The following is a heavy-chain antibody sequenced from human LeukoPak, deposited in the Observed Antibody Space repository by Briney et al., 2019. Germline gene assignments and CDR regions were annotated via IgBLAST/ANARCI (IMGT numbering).Heavy chain of an antibody. CDR2: IYYRGST. D-gene: IGHD2-15*01. CDR1: GGSISSYY. V-gene: IGHV4-59*06. Sequence: SETLSLTCTVSGGSISSYYWSWIRQHPGKGLEWIGYIYYRGSTYYNPSLKSRVTISVDTSKNQFSLKLSSVTAADTAVYYCAREDRNYYYYYGMDVWGQGTTVTVSS. J-gene: IGHJ6*02. CDR3: AREDRNYYYYYGMDV.